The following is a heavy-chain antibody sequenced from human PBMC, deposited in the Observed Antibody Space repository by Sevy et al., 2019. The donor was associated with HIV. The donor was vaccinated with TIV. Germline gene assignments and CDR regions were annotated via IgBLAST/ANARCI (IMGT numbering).Heavy chain of an antibody. J-gene: IGHJ6*02. CDR1: GGSISSYY. CDR2: IYTSGST. V-gene: IGHV4-4*07. CDR3: ARARYCSGGSCYSAYYYYGMDV. D-gene: IGHD2-15*01. Sequence: SETLSLACTVSGGSISSYYWRWIRQPAGKGLEWIGRIYTSGSTNYNPSLKSRVIMSVDTSKNQFSLKLSSVTAADTAVYYCARARYCSGGSCYSAYYYYGMDVWGQGTTVTVSS.